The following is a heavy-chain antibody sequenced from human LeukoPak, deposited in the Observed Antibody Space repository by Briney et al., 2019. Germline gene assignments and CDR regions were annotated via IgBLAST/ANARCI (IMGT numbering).Heavy chain of an antibody. V-gene: IGHV4-39*07. CDR1: GGSISSSSYY. Sequence: SETLSLTCTVSGGSISSSSYYWGWIRQPPGKGLEWIGSIYYSGSTYYNPSLKSRVTISVDTSKNQFSLKLSSVTAADTAVYYCARQVAGLAFDIWGQGTMVTVSS. D-gene: IGHD6-19*01. CDR2: IYYSGST. J-gene: IGHJ3*02. CDR3: ARQVAGLAFDI.